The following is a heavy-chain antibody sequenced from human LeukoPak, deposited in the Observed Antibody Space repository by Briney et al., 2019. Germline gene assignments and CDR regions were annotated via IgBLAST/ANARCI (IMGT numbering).Heavy chain of an antibody. V-gene: IGHV4-39*01. J-gene: IGHJ4*02. D-gene: IGHD1-26*01. CDR3: ARHQYSGSYYHY. CDR1: GGSVSISSHF. CDR2: IYYSGNT. Sequence: SETLSLTCNVSGGSVSISSHFWGWIRQPPGKGLEWIGSIYYSGNTYYNPSLKSRVTISIDTSKNQFSLRLTSVTAADTAVYYCARHQYSGSYYHYWGQGTLVTVSS.